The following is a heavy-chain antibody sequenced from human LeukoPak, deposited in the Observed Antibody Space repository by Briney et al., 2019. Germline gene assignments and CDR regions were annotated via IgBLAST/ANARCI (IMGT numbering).Heavy chain of an antibody. CDR3: ARASSSSPFKSNWFDP. D-gene: IGHD6-13*01. Sequence: EPSGTLSLTCAVSGGSISSSNWWNWVRQPPGKGLVCIGEISHSESTNYNPSLKSRVTISVDKSKNQFYLKLSSVTAADTAVYYCARASSSSPFKSNWFDPWGQGTLVTVSS. J-gene: IGHJ5*02. V-gene: IGHV4-4*02. CDR2: ISHSEST. CDR1: GGSISSSNW.